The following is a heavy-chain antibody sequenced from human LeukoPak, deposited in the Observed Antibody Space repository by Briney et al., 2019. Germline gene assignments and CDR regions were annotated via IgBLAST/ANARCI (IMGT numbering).Heavy chain of an antibody. CDR3: ARENIDASGDYYTDYGMDV. CDR1: GFTFSSYA. J-gene: IGHJ6*02. CDR2: ISGSGGST. Sequence: GGSLRLSCAASGFTFSSYAMSWVRQAPGKGLEWVSAISGSGGSTYYADSVKGRFTISGDNSKNTLYLQMNSLRAEDTAVYYCARENIDASGDYYTDYGMDVWGQGTTVTVSS. V-gene: IGHV3-23*01. D-gene: IGHD3-10*01.